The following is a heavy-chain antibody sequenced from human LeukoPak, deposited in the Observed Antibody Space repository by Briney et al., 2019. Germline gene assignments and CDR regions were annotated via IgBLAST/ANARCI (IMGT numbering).Heavy chain of an antibody. CDR1: GGSFSGYY. V-gene: IGHV4-34*01. D-gene: IGHD2-15*01. J-gene: IGHJ6*02. CDR2: INHSGST. Sequence: SETLSLTCAVYGGSFSGYYWSWIRQPPGKGLEWIGEINHSGSTNYNPSLKSRVTISVDTSKNQFSLKLSSVTAADTAVYYCARGPGYCSGGSCYWAYYYYGMDVWGQGTTVTVSS. CDR3: ARGPGYCSGGSCYWAYYYYGMDV.